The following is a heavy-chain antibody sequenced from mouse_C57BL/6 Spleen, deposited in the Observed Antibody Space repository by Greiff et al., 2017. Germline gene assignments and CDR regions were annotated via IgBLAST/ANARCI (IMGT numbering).Heavy chain of an antibody. J-gene: IGHJ2*01. CDR2: ISYDGSN. CDR1: GYSITSGYY. CDR3: ARVGDVGFDY. V-gene: IGHV3-6*01. D-gene: IGHD3-3*01. Sequence: EVKLVESGPGLVKPSQSLSLTCSVTGYSITSGYYWNWIRQFPGNKLEWMGYISYDGSNNYNPSLKNRISITRDTSKNQFFLKLNSVTTEDTATYYCARVGDVGFDYWGQGTTLTVSS.